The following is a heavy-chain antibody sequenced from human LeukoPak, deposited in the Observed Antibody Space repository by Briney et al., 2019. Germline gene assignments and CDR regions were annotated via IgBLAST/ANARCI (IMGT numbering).Heavy chain of an antibody. CDR2: FDPEDGET. J-gene: IGHJ4*02. D-gene: IGHD3-16*02. V-gene: IGHV1-24*01. CDR1: GYTLTELS. CDR3: ATEGRSDYVWGSYPKFDY. Sequence: ASVKVSCKVSGYTLTELSVHWVRQSPGKGLEWMGGFDPEDGETIYAQKFQGRVTMTEDTSTGTAYMELSSLRSEDTAVYYCATEGRSDYVWGSYPKFDYWGQGTLVTVSS.